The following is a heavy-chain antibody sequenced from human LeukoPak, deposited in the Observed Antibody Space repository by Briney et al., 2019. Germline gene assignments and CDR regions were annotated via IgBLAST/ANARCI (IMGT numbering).Heavy chain of an antibody. J-gene: IGHJ4*02. CDR2: ITGSGGST. CDR1: GFTFISYG. V-gene: IGHV3-23*01. CDR3: AKDRLAYSYAQPFDY. Sequence: GGSLRLSCAASGFTFISYGMSWVRQAPGKGLEWVSGITGSGGSTYYADSVKGRFTISRDNSKNTLYLQMNSLRAEDTAVYYCAKDRLAYSYAQPFDYWGQGTLVTVSS. D-gene: IGHD3-16*01.